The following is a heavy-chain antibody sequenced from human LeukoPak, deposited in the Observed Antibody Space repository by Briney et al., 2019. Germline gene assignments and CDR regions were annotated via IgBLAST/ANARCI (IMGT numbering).Heavy chain of an antibody. V-gene: IGHV4-34*01. CDR2: INHSGST. CDR3: ASPTVITPYFDL. CDR1: GGSFSGYY. J-gene: IGHJ2*01. Sequence: SETLSLTCAVYGGSFSGYYWSWIRQPPGKGLEWIGEINHSGSTNYNPSLKSRVTISVDTSKNQFSLKLSSVTAADTVVYYCASPTVITPYFDLWGRGTLVTVSS. D-gene: IGHD4-23*01.